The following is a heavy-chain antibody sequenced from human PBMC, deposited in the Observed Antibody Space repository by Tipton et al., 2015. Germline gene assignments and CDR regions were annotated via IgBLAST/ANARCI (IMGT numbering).Heavy chain of an antibody. J-gene: IGHJ4*02. CDR3: AREAWNSDSSGYDY. Sequence: TLSLTCTVSGGSISSGGYYWSWIRQHPGKGLEWIGHIYYTGSTNYNPSLKSRVTISIDTSKNQFSLKLISVTAADTALYYCAREAWNSDSSGYDYWGQGALVTVSS. D-gene: IGHD3-22*01. V-gene: IGHV4-61*08. CDR1: GGSISSGGYY. CDR2: IYYTGST.